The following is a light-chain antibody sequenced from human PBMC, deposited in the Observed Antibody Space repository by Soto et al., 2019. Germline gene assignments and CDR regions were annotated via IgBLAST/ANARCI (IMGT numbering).Light chain of an antibody. CDR3: QQYDSYPHT. J-gene: IGKJ2*01. CDR2: KAS. CDR1: QSISSW. V-gene: IGKV1-5*03. Sequence: DIQMTQSPSTLSAYVGDRVTITCRASQSISSWLAWYQQRPGKAPKLLIYKASSLESGVPSRFSGSGSGTEFTPHLSSLQPDDFATYYRQQYDSYPHTFGQGTKLEIK.